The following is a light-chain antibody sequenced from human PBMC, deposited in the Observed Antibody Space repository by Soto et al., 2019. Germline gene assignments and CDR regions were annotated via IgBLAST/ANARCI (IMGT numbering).Light chain of an antibody. CDR2: DTS. CDR3: QQYGSSPT. CDR1: HSVGST. Sequence: ETVMTQSPATLSVSPGESATLSCRASHSVGSTLAWYQQKPGQAPRLLMYDTSTRATGIPARFSGSGSGTDFTLTISGLEPEDFAVYFCQQYGSSPTFGQGTKVDIK. V-gene: IGKV3-15*01. J-gene: IGKJ1*01.